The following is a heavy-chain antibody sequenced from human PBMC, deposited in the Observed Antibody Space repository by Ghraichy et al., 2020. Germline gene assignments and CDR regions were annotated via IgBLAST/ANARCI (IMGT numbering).Heavy chain of an antibody. CDR2: INHSGST. Sequence: SETLSLTCAVYGGSFSGYYWSWIRQPPEKGLEWIGEINHSGSTNYNPSLNSRVTISVDTSKNQFSLKLSSVTAADTAVYYCARDPPIERYFDYWGQGTLVTVSS. V-gene: IGHV4-34*01. J-gene: IGHJ4*02. CDR1: GGSFSGYY. CDR3: ARDPPIERYFDY. D-gene: IGHD5-24*01.